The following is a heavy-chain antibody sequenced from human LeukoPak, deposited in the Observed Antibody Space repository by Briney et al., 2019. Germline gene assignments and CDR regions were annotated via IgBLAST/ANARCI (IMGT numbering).Heavy chain of an antibody. V-gene: IGHV5-51*01. J-gene: IGHJ4*02. CDR3: ARQVGLYSSSWPFDY. Sequence: GESLMISCKGSGYSFTSYWIGWVRQMPGKGLEWMGIIYPGDSDTRYSPSFQGQVTISADKSISTAYLQWSSLKASDTAMYYCARQVGLYSSSWPFDYWGQGTLVTVSS. CDR1: GYSFTSYW. D-gene: IGHD6-13*01. CDR2: IYPGDSDT.